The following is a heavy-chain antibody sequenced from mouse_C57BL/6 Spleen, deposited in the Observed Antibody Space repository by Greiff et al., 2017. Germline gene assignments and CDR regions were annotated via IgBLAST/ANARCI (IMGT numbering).Heavy chain of an antibody. CDR3: ARESSGYGFAY. Sequence: QVQLKESGAELVKPGASVKISCKASGYAFSSYWMNWVKQRPGKGLEWIGQIYPGDGDTNYNGKFKGKATLTADKSSSTAYMQLSSLTSEDSAVYFCARESSGYGFAYWGQGTLVTVSA. D-gene: IGHD3-2*02. CDR1: GYAFSSYW. J-gene: IGHJ3*01. V-gene: IGHV1-80*01. CDR2: IYPGDGDT.